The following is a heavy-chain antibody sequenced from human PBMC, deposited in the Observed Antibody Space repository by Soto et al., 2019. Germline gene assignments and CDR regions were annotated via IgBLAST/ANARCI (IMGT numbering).Heavy chain of an antibody. CDR2: IKQDGSEK. J-gene: IGHJ6*02. D-gene: IGHD6-13*01. CDR3: ARVGAYSSSFYYYYYGMDV. CDR1: GFTFSSYW. V-gene: IGHV3-7*03. Sequence: PVGSLRLSCAASGFTFSSYWMSWVRQAPGKGLEWVANIKQDGSEKYYVDSVKGRFTISRDNAKNSLYLQMNSLRAEDTAVYYCARVGAYSSSFYYYYYGMDVWGQGTKATVS.